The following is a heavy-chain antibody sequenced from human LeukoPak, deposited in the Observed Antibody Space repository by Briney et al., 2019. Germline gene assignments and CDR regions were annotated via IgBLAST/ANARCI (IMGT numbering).Heavy chain of an antibody. CDR2: ISGSGGST. CDR1: GFTFSIYG. CDR3: TRSGYRHPYHFDS. V-gene: IGHV3-23*01. Sequence: SGGTLRLSCAASGFTFSIYGMTWVRQAPGKGLEWVSTISGSGGSTYYADSVKGRFTISRDNSKNTLYLEMNSLRAEDTAIYYCTRSGYRHPYHFDSWGQGTLVTVSS. J-gene: IGHJ4*02. D-gene: IGHD3-22*01.